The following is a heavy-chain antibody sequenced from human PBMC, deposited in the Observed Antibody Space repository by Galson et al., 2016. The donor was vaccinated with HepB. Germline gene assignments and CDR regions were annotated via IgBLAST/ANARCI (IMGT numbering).Heavy chain of an antibody. CDR3: AKVVGRFGTGGDAFDI. D-gene: IGHD3-10*01. V-gene: IGHV3-23*01. Sequence: SLRLSCAASGFTFSSYTMSWVRQAPRRGLVWVSLISGSGGSTHYADSVKGRFTISRDNSKNTLYLQMNSRRAEDTAVYYCAKVVGRFGTGGDAFDIWGQGTMVTVSS. CDR1: GFTFSSYT. CDR2: ISGSGGST. J-gene: IGHJ3*02.